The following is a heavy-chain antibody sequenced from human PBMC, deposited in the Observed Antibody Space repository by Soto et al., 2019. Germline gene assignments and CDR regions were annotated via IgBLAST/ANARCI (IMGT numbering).Heavy chain of an antibody. CDR3: ARTTKTLYCSSTSCYFGGRYYYYGMDV. Sequence: ASVKVSCKASGYTFTSYGISWVRQAPGQGLDWMGWICAYNGNTNYAQKLQGRVTMTTDTSTSTAYMELRSLRSDDTAVYYCARTTKTLYCSSTSCYFGGRYYYYGMDVWGQGTTVTVSS. J-gene: IGHJ6*02. CDR2: ICAYNGNT. V-gene: IGHV1-18*04. D-gene: IGHD2-2*01. CDR1: GYTFTSYG.